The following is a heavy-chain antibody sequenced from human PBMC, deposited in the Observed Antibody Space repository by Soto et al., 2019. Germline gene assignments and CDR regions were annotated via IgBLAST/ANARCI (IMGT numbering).Heavy chain of an antibody. CDR3: AKDLGCSGGSCYLSAFDI. Sequence: ESGGGVVQPGRSLRLSCAASGFTFSSYGMHWVRQAPGKGLEWVAVISYDGSNKYYADSVKGRFTISRDNSKNTLYLQMNSLRAEDTAVYYCAKDLGCSGGSCYLSAFDIWGQGTMVTVSS. CDR2: ISYDGSNK. V-gene: IGHV3-30*18. D-gene: IGHD2-15*01. J-gene: IGHJ3*02. CDR1: GFTFSSYG.